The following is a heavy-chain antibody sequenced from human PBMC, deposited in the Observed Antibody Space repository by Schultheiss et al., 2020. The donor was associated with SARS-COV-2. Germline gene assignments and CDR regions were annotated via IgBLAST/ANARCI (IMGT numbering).Heavy chain of an antibody. CDR2: IYSGGST. J-gene: IGHJ5*02. D-gene: IGHD1-7*01. V-gene: IGHV3-53*01. Sequence: GGSLRLSCAASGFTVSSNYMSWVRQAPGKGLEWVSVIYSGGSTYYADSVKGRFTISRDNAKNSLYLQMNSLRAEDTAVYYCARLNFNWFDPWGQGTLVTVSS. CDR1: GFTVSSNY. CDR3: ARLNFNWFDP.